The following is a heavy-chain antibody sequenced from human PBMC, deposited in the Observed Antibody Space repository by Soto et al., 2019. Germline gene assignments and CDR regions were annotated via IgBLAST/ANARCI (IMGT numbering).Heavy chain of an antibody. D-gene: IGHD5-12*01. CDR3: ATGVDNWDNNWFDT. CDR1: GYTLTELS. Sequence: ASVKVSCKVSGYTLTELSMHWVRQAPGKGLEWMGGFDPEDGETIYAQKFQGRVTMTEDTSTDTAYMELSSLRSEDTAVYYCATGVDNWDNNWFDTWGQGTLVTVSS. V-gene: IGHV1-24*01. J-gene: IGHJ5*02. CDR2: FDPEDGET.